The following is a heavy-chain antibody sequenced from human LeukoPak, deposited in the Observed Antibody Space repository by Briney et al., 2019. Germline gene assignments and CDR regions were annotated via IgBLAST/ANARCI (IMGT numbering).Heavy chain of an antibody. V-gene: IGHV4-34*01. D-gene: IGHD6-13*01. CDR2: INHSGST. J-gene: IGHJ5*02. Sequence: PSETLSLTCAVYGGSFSGYYWSWIRQPPGKELEWIGEINHSGSTNYNPSLKSRVTILVDTSKNQFSLILSSVTAADTAVYYCAISAAALFDPWGQGTLVTVSS. CDR3: AISAAALFDP. CDR1: GGSFSGYY.